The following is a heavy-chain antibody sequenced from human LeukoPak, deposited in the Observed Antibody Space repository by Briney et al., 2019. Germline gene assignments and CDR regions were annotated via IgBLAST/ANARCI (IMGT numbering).Heavy chain of an antibody. D-gene: IGHD1-26*01. CDR3: AKDLGVGGGSSNFDY. J-gene: IGHJ4*02. CDR2: MSYDGTNK. Sequence: GGSLRLSCAASGFTFNTCGMHWVRQAPGKGLEWVALMSYDGTNKDYTDSVKGRFTISRDNSKNTLYLQMNSLRAEDTAVYYCAKDLGVGGGSSNFDYWGQGTLVTVSS. V-gene: IGHV3-33*05. CDR1: GFTFNTCG.